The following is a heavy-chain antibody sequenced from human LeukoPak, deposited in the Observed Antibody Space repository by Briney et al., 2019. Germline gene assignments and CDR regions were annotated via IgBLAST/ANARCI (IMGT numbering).Heavy chain of an antibody. Sequence: ASVKVSCKASGYTFTSYDINWVRQATGQGLEWMGWMNPNSGNTGYAQKFQGRVTITRNTSISTAYMELSSLRSEDTAVYYCARVQVSTDAFDIWGQGTMVTVSS. CDR1: GYTFTSYD. D-gene: IGHD1-1*01. J-gene: IGHJ3*02. V-gene: IGHV1-8*03. CDR3: ARVQVSTDAFDI. CDR2: MNPNSGNT.